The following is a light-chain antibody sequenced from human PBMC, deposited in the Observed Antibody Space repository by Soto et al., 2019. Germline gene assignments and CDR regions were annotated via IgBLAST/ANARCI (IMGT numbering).Light chain of an antibody. J-gene: IGKJ5*01. CDR2: EVS. CDR1: QSLLNSSNNKNT. V-gene: IGKV4-1*01. CDR3: MQSTQLPPT. Sequence: IEMTQSPDSLAVSLGERATINCKSSQSLLNSSNNKNTLAWYLQKPGQSPQLLIYEVSTRVSGVPDRFSGSGSGTDFTLEISRVETDDVGIYYCMQSTQLPPTFGQGTRLEIK.